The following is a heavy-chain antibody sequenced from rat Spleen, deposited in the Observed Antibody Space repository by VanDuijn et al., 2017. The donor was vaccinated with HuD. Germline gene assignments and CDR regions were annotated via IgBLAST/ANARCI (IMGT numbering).Heavy chain of an antibody. CDR1: GHSIASSY. J-gene: IGHJ2*01. CDR3: SRWSIGPTTGFDY. CDR2: ISYSGST. V-gene: IGHV3-1*01. D-gene: IGHD1-5*01. Sequence: EVQLQESGPGLVKPSQSLSLTCSVTGHSIASSYRWNWIRKFPGNKMEWMGYISYSGSTSYNPSLKSRISITRDTSKNQFFLQLNSVTTEDTATYYCSRWSIGPTTGFDYWGQGVMVTVSS.